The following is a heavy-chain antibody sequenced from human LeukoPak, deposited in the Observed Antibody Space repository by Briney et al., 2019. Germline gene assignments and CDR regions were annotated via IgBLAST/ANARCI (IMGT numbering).Heavy chain of an antibody. CDR3: ATVGLSRAWVFDY. CDR2: TSYDGSNE. V-gene: IGHV3-30*04. Sequence: GRSLRLPCAASGFPFSNYAMHWVRQAPGKGLEWVALTSYDGSNEKYADSVKGRFTVSRDISKNTLYLQMNSLRLDDTAVYFCATVGLSRAWVFDYWGQGTLVHVSS. D-gene: IGHD6-19*01. CDR1: GFPFSNYA. J-gene: IGHJ4*02.